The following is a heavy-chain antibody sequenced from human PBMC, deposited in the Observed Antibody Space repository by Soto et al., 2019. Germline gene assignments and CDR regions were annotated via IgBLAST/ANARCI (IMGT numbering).Heavy chain of an antibody. V-gene: IGHV4-4*07. J-gene: IGHJ4*02. D-gene: IGHD1-1*01. Sequence: VRLQESGPGLVEPSETLSLTCSVSGDSINNYYWSWIRQPAGKGLEWIGRIYRSGSANYNPSLKTRGTMSVDTSKNQVFLSVTSVTAADTAVYFCARGGTRSADLPTYWGQGIQVIVSS. CDR3: ARGGTRSADLPTY. CDR1: GDSINNYY. CDR2: IYRSGSA.